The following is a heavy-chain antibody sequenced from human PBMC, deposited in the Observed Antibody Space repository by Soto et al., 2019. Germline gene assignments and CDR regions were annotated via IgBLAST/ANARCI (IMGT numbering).Heavy chain of an antibody. CDR1: GSTFNKYA. J-gene: IGHJ4*02. CDR2: ITDSGAAS. CDR3: ARDLSVVFDY. Sequence: GGSLRLSCTASGSTFNKYAMSWVRQAPGKGLEWVSAITDSGAASHYADSVKGRFTVSRDNSKNTLYLQMNSLRADDTAVYYCARDLSVVFDYWGQGTLVTVSS. D-gene: IGHD2-15*01. V-gene: IGHV3-23*01.